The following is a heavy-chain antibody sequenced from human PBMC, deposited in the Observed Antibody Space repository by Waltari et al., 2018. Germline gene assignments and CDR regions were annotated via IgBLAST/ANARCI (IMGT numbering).Heavy chain of an antibody. CDR3: ARERRDGDYYYYGMDV. V-gene: IGHV1-8*02. D-gene: IGHD2-21*01. Sequence: QVQLVQSGAEVKKPGASVKVSCKASGYTFTSYDINWVRQATGQGLEWMGWMNPNSGNTGYAQKFQGRVTMTTDTSTSTAYMELRSLRSDDTAVYYCARERRDGDYYYYGMDVWGQGTTVTVSS. CDR1: GYTFTSYD. CDR2: MNPNSGNT. J-gene: IGHJ6*02.